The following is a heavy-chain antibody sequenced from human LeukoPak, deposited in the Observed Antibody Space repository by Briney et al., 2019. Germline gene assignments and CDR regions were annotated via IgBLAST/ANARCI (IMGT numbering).Heavy chain of an antibody. J-gene: IGHJ4*02. CDR2: INPDNGGT. D-gene: IGHD5-12*01. CDR1: GYTFTGYY. Sequence: ASVKLSFKASGYTFTGYYMHWVRQAPGQGLERMGWINPDNGGTNYAQKFQGRVTMTRDMSISTAYMELSRLRSDDTAVYYCARDPSNSGYDYLYYFDYWGQGTLVTVSS. V-gene: IGHV1-2*02. CDR3: ARDPSNSGYDYLYYFDY.